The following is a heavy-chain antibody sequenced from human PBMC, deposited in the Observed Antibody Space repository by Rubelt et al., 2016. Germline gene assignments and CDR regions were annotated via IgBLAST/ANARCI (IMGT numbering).Heavy chain of an antibody. V-gene: IGHV4-59*12. D-gene: IGHD3-22*01. Sequence: QVQLQESGPGLVKPSETLSLTCTVSGGSISSYYWTWIRQTPGKGLEWIGEIYHSGTTTNYNPSLKSRVPISLDASKNQFSLKLSSVTAADTAVYYCARESYDSSGYYAYWGQGTLVTVSS. CDR3: ARESYDSSGYYAY. CDR2: IYHSGTTT. CDR1: GGSISSYY. J-gene: IGHJ4*02.